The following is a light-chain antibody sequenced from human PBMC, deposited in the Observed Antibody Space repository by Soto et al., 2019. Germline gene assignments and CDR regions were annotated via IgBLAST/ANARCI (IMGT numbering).Light chain of an antibody. CDR2: GAS. CDR3: QQYNNWPIT. V-gene: IGKV3-15*01. CDR1: QSVSSRN. J-gene: IGKJ5*01. Sequence: IVLRQSPGTLSLSPGEIATLSCRSSQSVSSRNLAWYQQKPGQAPRLLIYGASTRATGLPARFSGSGSGTGFTLTISSLQSEDFALYYCQQYNNWPITFGQGTRLEIK.